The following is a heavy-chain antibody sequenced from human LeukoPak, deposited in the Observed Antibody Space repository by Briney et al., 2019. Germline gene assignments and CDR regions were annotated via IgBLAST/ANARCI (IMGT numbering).Heavy chain of an antibody. V-gene: IGHV3-11*01. Sequence: GGSLRLSCAASGFTFSDYYMSWIRQAPGKGLEWVSYISSSGSTIYYADSVKGRFTISRDNAKNSLYLQMNSLRAEDTAVYYCARSIAAARTTYYYYGMDVWGQGTTVTVSS. D-gene: IGHD6-13*01. J-gene: IGHJ6*01. CDR3: ARSIAAARTTYYYYGMDV. CDR2: ISSSGSTI. CDR1: GFTFSDYY.